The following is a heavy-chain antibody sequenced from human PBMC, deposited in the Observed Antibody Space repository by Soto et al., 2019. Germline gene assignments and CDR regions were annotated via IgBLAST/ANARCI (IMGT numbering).Heavy chain of an antibody. V-gene: IGHV1-46*02. J-gene: IGHJ4*02. CDR1: GYSFKDHY. CDR2: INPSGGHT. Sequence: ASVKVSCKASGYSFKDHYMHWVRQAPGRGLEWVGIINPSGGHTNYAQQFRGRVAMTRDTSTSTAYMELRSLRSEDTAVYFCARISCKGGSCYFDFDHWGQGTLVTVSS. CDR3: ARISCKGGSCYFDFDH. D-gene: IGHD2-15*01.